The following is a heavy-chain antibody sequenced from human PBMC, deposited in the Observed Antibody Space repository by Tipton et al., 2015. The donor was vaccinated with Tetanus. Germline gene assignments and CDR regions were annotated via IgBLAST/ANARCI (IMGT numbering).Heavy chain of an antibody. CDR3: ARLPKHYSASGST. CDR2: ISPGDSDA. CDR1: GHNSRSYW. J-gene: IGHJ5*02. Sequence: QLVQSGAEMKKPGESLKISCKASGHNSRSYWVSWVRQMPGKGLEWMGIISPGDSDATYNPAFQGQVTISAAKSISTAYLQWTSLRPSDTAIYFCARLPKHYSASGSTWGQGSLVIVSS. V-gene: IGHV5-51*01. D-gene: IGHD3-10*01.